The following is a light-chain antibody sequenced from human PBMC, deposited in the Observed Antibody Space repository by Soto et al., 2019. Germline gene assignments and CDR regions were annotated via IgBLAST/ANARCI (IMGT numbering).Light chain of an antibody. Sequence: QSALTQPASVSGSPGQSITISCTGTTSDVGGYKFVSWYQELPGRAPELLIYDNDKRPSGIPDRFSGSKSGTSATLGITGLQTGDEADYYCGTWDSSLSVWVFGGGTKLTVL. V-gene: IGLV1-51*01. J-gene: IGLJ3*02. CDR1: TSDVGGYKF. CDR2: DND. CDR3: GTWDSSLSVWV.